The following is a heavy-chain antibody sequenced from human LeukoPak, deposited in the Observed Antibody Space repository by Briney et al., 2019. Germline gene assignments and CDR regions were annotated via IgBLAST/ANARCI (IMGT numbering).Heavy chain of an antibody. CDR3: ASSAAAGTGGWFDP. V-gene: IGHV3-21*01. CDR2: ISSSSSYI. J-gene: IGHJ5*02. Sequence: SGGSLRLSCAASGFTFSSYSMNWVRQAPGKGLEWVSSISSSSSYIYYADSEKGRFTISRDNAKNSLYLQMNSLRAEDTAVYYCASSAAAGTGGWFDPWGQGTLVTVSS. CDR1: GFTFSSYS. D-gene: IGHD6-13*01.